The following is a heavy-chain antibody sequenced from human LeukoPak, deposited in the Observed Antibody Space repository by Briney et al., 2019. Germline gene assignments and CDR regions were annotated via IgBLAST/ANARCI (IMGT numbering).Heavy chain of an antibody. J-gene: IGHJ4*02. CDR3: ASSGNYRFDY. CDR1: GFTFSSYS. CDR2: ITASGTAM. D-gene: IGHD1-26*01. V-gene: IGHV3-48*02. Sequence: GGSLRLSCAASGFTFSSYSMNWVRQAPGKGLEWVSHITASGTAMFYADSVRGRFTISRDNAKNSLYLQMNSLRDEDTAVYYCASSGNYRFDYWGQGTLVTVSS.